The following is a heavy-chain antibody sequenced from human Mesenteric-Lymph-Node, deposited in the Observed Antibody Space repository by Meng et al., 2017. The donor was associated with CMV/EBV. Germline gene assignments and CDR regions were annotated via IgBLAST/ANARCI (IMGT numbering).Heavy chain of an antibody. CDR1: GGSISNYY. CDR2: IFYSGTT. CDR3: ARGGFRATHADY. D-gene: IGHD2-15*01. V-gene: IGHV4-59*01. Sequence: SETLSLTCTVSGGSISNYYWSWIRQPPGKGLEWVGYIFYSGTTNYNPSLNSRVTISVDTSENQFSLRLTSVTAAATAVYYCARGGFRATHADYWGQGTLVTVSS. J-gene: IGHJ4*02.